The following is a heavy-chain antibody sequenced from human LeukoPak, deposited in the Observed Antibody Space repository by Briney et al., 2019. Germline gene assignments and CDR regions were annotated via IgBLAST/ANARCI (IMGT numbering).Heavy chain of an antibody. Sequence: SETLSLTCTVSGASISSSSYYWGWIRQPPGKGLEWIGSMSYSGSTYYNPSLESRATISVDTYKKQFSLKLSSVTAADTAVYYCASRPPNSGFRFDYWGQGTLGTVSS. CDR1: GASISSSSYY. CDR2: MSYSGST. CDR3: ASRPPNSGFRFDY. D-gene: IGHD1-26*01. J-gene: IGHJ4*02. V-gene: IGHV4-39*01.